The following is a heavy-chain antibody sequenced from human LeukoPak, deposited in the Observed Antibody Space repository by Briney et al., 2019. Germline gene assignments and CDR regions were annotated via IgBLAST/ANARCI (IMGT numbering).Heavy chain of an antibody. CDR3: ARGPLRYYFDY. V-gene: IGHV4-59*01. CDR1: GDSMTNYY. CDR2: IHHSGTT. D-gene: IGHD3-16*01. Sequence: SETLSLTCTVPGDSMTNYYWNWIRQPPGKGLEWIGYIHHSGTTNYNPSLKSRLTISVDTSKNQFSLKLSSVTAADTAVYYCARGPLRYYFDYWGQGTLVTVSS. J-gene: IGHJ4*02.